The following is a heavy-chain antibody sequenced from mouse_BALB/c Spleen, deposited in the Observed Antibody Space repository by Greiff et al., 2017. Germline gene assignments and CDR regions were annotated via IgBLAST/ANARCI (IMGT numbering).Heavy chain of an antibody. CDR1: GFNIKDYY. CDR2: LDPENGDT. J-gene: IGHJ4*01. Sequence: EVKLMESGAELVRSGASVKLSCTASGFNIKDYYMHWVKQRPEQGLEWIGCLDPENGDTEYASKIQGKATLTADKSSSTAYMQLRRLTSECSAVFFCARLNDCGNSYAMDYWGQGTSVTVSS. D-gene: IGHD1-1*01. V-gene: IGHV14-4*02. CDR3: ARLNDCGNSYAMDY.